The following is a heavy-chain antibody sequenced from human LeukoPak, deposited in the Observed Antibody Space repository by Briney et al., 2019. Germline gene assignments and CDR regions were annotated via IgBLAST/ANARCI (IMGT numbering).Heavy chain of an antibody. Sequence: SETLSLTCTVSGGSIRGNYWRWIRQPAGKGLVWSGRIHTSGSTNYNPSLRSRVTISVDKSKNQFSLKLTSVTAADTAVYYCPRAYYHKIGFYHHYSDYWGQGILVTVSS. J-gene: IGHJ4*02. D-gene: IGHD3-3*01. V-gene: IGHV4-4*07. CDR2: IHTSGST. CDR3: PRAYYHKIGFYHHYSDY. CDR1: GGSIRGNY.